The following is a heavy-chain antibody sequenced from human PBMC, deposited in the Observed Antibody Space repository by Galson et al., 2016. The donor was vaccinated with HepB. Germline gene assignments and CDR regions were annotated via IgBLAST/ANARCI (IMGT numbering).Heavy chain of an antibody. Sequence: SLRLSCAASGFSFSNSGMSWVRQAPGRGLEWVSGITRCGDAAHCADFVKGRFSISRHHSQKTIYLSMNKLTAGDTAIYYCGEHGGFDYWGQGALVTVSS. J-gene: IGHJ4*02. V-gene: IGHV3-23*01. D-gene: IGHD3-16*01. CDR1: GFSFSNSG. CDR3: GEHGGFDY. CDR2: ITRCGDAA.